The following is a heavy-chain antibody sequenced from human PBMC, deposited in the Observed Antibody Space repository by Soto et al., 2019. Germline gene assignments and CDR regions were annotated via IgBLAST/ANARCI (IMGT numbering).Heavy chain of an antibody. CDR2: ISSSSSYI. Sequence: EVQLVESGGGLVKPGGSLRLSCAASGFTFSSYSMNWVRQAPGKGLEWVSSISSSSSYIYYADSVKGRFTISRDNAKHSLYLQMSSQRAEDTAVYYCARDRLLWFGELSYFDYWGQGTLVTVSS. D-gene: IGHD3-10*01. CDR3: ARDRLLWFGELSYFDY. CDR1: GFTFSSYS. V-gene: IGHV3-21*01. J-gene: IGHJ4*02.